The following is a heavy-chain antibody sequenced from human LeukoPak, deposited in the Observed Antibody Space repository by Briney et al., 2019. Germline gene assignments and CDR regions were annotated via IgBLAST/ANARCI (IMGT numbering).Heavy chain of an antibody. V-gene: IGHV3-74*01. J-gene: IGHJ4*02. Sequence: GGSLRLSCAASGFTFRNYWMHWVRQAPGKGLVWVSRISKDGSSTDYADSVKGRFTISRDNARNTLYLQMNSLRADDTAVYYCARSYRDYWGQGTLVTVSS. CDR2: ISKDGSST. CDR1: GFTFRNYW. D-gene: IGHD2-21*01. CDR3: ARSYRDY.